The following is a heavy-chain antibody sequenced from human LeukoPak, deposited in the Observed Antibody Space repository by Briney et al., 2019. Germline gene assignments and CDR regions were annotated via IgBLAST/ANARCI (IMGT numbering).Heavy chain of an antibody. J-gene: IGHJ6*02. D-gene: IGHD6-19*01. Sequence: VASVKVSCKASGYTFTSYAMHWVRQAPGQRLEWMGWINAGNGNTKYSQKFQGRVTITRDTSASTAYMELSSLRSEDTAVYYCARGGSGWYNYYYGMDVWGQGTTVTVSS. CDR3: ARGGSGWYNYYYGMDV. V-gene: IGHV1-3*01. CDR2: INAGNGNT. CDR1: GYTFTSYA.